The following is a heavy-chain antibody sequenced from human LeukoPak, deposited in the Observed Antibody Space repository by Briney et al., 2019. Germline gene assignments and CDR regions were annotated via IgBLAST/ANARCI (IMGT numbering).Heavy chain of an antibody. CDR2: IYYSGST. CDR3: ARWASYCYDSSGYYYFDY. CDR1: GDSISSSGYY. D-gene: IGHD3-22*01. V-gene: IGHV4-31*03. J-gene: IGHJ4*02. Sequence: SETLSLTCTVSGDSISSSGYYWSWIRQHPGRGLEWIGYIYYSGSTYYNPSLKSRVTISVDTSKNQFSLKLSSVTAADTAVYYCARWASYCYDSSGYYYFDYWGQGTLVTVSS.